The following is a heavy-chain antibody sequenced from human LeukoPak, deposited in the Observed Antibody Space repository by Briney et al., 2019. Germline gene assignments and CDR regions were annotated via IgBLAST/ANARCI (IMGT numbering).Heavy chain of an antibody. Sequence: ASVKVSCKASGYTFTSYYMRWVRQAPGQGLEWMGWISTYYGNTNYAQKLQGRVTMTTDTSTSTAYMELRSLRSDDTAVYYCARDLGGRTVVTTDFWGQGTLVTVSS. CDR1: GYTFTSYY. D-gene: IGHD4-23*01. V-gene: IGHV1-18*04. CDR2: ISTYYGNT. J-gene: IGHJ4*02. CDR3: ARDLGGRTVVTTDF.